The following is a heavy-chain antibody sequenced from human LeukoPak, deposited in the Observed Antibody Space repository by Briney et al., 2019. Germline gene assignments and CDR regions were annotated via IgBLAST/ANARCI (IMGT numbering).Heavy chain of an antibody. CDR2: IIPIFGTA. J-gene: IGHJ4*02. Sequence: GASVKVSCKASGYTFTSYAMRWVRQAPGQRLEWMGGIIPIFGTANYAQKFQGRVTITTDESTSTAYMELSSLRSEDTAVYYCARARSGGYGDYSLDYWGQGTLVTVSS. D-gene: IGHD4-17*01. CDR3: ARARSGGYGDYSLDY. V-gene: IGHV1-69*05. CDR1: GYTFTSYA.